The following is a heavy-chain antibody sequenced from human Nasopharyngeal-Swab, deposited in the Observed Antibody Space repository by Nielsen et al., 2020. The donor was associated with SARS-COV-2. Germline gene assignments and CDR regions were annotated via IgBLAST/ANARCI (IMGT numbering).Heavy chain of an antibody. CDR2: ISGSGGST. V-gene: IGHV3-23*01. CDR3: AKSVWFDP. Sequence: WIRQPPGKGLEWVSAISGSGGSTYYADSVKGRFTISRDNSKNTLHLQMNSLRAEDTAVYYCAKSVWFDPWGQGTLVTVSS. J-gene: IGHJ5*02.